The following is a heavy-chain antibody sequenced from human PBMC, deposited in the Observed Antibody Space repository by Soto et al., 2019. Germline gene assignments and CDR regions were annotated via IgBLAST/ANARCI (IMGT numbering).Heavy chain of an antibody. D-gene: IGHD3-3*01. CDR1: GFTFSSYA. V-gene: IGHV3-23*01. CDR3: AKSTLNPSITIFGVVIYD. Sequence: GGSLRLSCAASGFTFSSYAMSWVRQAPGKGLEWVSAISGSGGSTYYADSVKGRFTISRDNSKNTLYLQMNSLRAEDTAVYYCAKSTLNPSITIFGVVIYDWGQGTLVTVSS. CDR2: ISGSGGST. J-gene: IGHJ4*02.